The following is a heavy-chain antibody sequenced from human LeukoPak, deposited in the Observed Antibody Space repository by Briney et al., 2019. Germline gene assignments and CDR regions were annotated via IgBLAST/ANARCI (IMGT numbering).Heavy chain of an antibody. Sequence: GASVKVSCKASGYTFTSYGISWVRQAPGRGLEWVGWINAYNGNTHYAQKLQGRVTMTTDPSTSTAYMELRSVRSDDTAVYYCARHDSSGRYYWGQGTLVTVSS. CDR1: GYTFTSYG. CDR3: ARHDSSGRYY. D-gene: IGHD3-22*01. CDR2: INAYNGNT. V-gene: IGHV1-18*01. J-gene: IGHJ4*02.